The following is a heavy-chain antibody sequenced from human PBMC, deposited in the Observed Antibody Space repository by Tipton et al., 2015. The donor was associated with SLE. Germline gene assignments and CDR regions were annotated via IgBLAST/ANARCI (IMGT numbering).Heavy chain of an antibody. Sequence: TLSLTCAVSGYSISSGYYWGWIRQPPGKGLEWIGSMSHSGSTYYNPSLKSRVTISVDTSKNQFSLKLSSVTAADTAVYYCASVTYYDFWSGYYKAAFDIWGQGTMVTVSS. CDR2: MSHSGST. CDR3: ASVTYYDFWSGYYKAAFDI. D-gene: IGHD3-3*01. CDR1: GYSISSGYY. V-gene: IGHV4-38-2*01. J-gene: IGHJ3*02.